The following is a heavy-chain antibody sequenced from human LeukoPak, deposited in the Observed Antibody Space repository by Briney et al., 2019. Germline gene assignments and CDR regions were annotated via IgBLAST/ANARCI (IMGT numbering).Heavy chain of an antibody. CDR3: AKDLRPDGINNLDY. CDR2: IFASGSTT. D-gene: IGHD1-1*01. J-gene: IGHJ4*02. Sequence: PGGSLRLSCAASGFAFNTYAMNWVRQAPGKGLEWVSIIFASGSTTYYADSVKGRFTISRDNSNNMLYLQMNSLRAEDTAVYYCAKDLRPDGINNLDYWGQGTLVIVSS. V-gene: IGHV3-23*03. CDR1: GFAFNTYA.